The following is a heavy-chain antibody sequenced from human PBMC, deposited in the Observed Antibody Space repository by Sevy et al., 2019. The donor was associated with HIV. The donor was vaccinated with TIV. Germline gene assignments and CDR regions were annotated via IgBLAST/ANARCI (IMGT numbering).Heavy chain of an antibody. CDR1: GFSFSSYD. Sequence: GGSLRLSCAASGFSFSSYDMHWVRQAPGMGLEWVAVIRYDGSNKHYGDSVKGRFTISRDNSKNALYLQMSSLRAEDTAVYYCAREKVDTRMIFVESYGMDVWGQGTTVTVSS. J-gene: IGHJ6*02. D-gene: IGHD5-18*01. CDR3: AREKVDTRMIFVESYGMDV. CDR2: IRYDGSNK. V-gene: IGHV3-33*01.